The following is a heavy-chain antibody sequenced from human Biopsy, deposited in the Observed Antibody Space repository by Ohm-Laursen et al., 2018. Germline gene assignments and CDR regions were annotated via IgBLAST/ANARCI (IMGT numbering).Heavy chain of an antibody. CDR1: NVSFSSFY. D-gene: IGHD5-12*01. Sequence: TLSLTCAVYNVSFSSFYWSWIRQPPGKGLEWIGEISHTGSTNYNPSLKSRVTISVDTSKNQFSLKLSSVTAADTAVYYCARLGSGDYFPTFFDFWGRGTLVTVSS. CDR2: ISHTGST. CDR3: ARLGSGDYFPTFFDF. J-gene: IGHJ2*01. V-gene: IGHV4-34*09.